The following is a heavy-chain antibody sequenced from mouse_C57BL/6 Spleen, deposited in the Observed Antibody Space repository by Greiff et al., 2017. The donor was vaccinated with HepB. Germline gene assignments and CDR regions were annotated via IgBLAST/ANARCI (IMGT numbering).Heavy chain of an antibody. CDR2: INPNNGGT. CDR3: ARSADRFDSNYVGAMDY. V-gene: IGHV1-18*01. D-gene: IGHD2-5*01. J-gene: IGHJ4*01. Sequence: VHVKQSGPELVKPGASVKIPCKASGYTFTDYNMDWVKQSHGKSLEWIGDINPNNGGTIYNQKFKGKATLTVDKSSSTAYMELSSLTSEDTAVYYCARSADRFDSNYVGAMDYWGQGTSVTVSS. CDR1: GYTFTDYN.